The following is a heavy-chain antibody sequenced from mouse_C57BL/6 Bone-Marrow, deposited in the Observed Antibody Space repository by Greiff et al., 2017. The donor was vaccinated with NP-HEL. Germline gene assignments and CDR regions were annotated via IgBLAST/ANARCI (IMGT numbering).Heavy chain of an antibody. V-gene: IGHV1-69*01. CDR1: GYTFTSYW. CDR2: IDPSDSYT. Sequence: QVQLQQPGAELVMPGASVKLSCKASGYTFTSYWMHWVKQRPGQGLEWIGEIDPSDSYTNYNQKFKGKSTLTVDKSSSTAYMQLSSLTSEDSAVYYCAREGITTVVATRYFDVWGTGTTVTVSS. CDR3: AREGITTVVATRYFDV. J-gene: IGHJ1*03. D-gene: IGHD1-1*01.